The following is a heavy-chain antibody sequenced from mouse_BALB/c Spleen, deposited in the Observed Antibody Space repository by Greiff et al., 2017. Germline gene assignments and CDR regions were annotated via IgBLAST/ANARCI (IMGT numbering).Heavy chain of an antibody. V-gene: IGHV1-69*02. CDR3: TRSLYGYGFAY. Sequence: VQLQQSGAELVRPGASVKLSCKASGYTFTSYWINWVKQRPGQGLEWIGNIYPSDSYTNYNQKFKDKATLTVDKSSSTAYMQLSSPTSEDSAVYYCTRSLYGYGFAYWGQGTLVTVSA. D-gene: IGHD1-2*01. CDR2: IYPSDSYT. J-gene: IGHJ3*01. CDR1: GYTFTSYW.